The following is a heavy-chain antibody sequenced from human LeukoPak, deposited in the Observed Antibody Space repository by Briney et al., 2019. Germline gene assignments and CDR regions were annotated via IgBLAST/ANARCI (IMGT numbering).Heavy chain of an antibody. J-gene: IGHJ6*03. Sequence: ASVKVSCKASGYIFIDYEINWVRQASGQGLEWMGWMNPKSGDTGYEQKFQGRVTLTRDSSISTVYMELSSLRSEDTALYYCTGGRYMDVWGKGTTATVSS. CDR1: GYIFIDYE. CDR3: TGGRYMDV. CDR2: MNPKSGDT. V-gene: IGHV1-8*03.